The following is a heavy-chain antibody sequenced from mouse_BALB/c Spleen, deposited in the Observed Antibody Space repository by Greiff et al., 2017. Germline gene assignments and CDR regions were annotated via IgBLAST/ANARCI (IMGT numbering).Heavy chain of an antibody. D-gene: IGHD2-1*01. Sequence: EVKLMESGGGLVKPGGSLKLSCAASGFTFSSYAMSWVRQTPEKRLEWVASISSGGSTYYPDSVKGRFTISRDNARNILYLQMSSLRSEDTAMYYCARGHYGNYYFDYWGQGTTLTVSS. CDR2: ISSGGST. J-gene: IGHJ2*01. CDR1: GFTFSSYA. CDR3: ARGHYGNYYFDY. V-gene: IGHV5-6-5*01.